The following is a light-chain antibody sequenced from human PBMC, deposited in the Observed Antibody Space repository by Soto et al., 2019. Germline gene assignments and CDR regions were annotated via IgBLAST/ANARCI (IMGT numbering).Light chain of an antibody. J-gene: IGKJ1*01. Sequence: IQLAQSPSTLSGSVGDRVTITCLASQTISSWLAWYQQKPGKAPKLLIYAASNLQSGVPSRFSGSGSGTDFTLTISSLQPEDFATYFCQQSYSTPPWTFGQGTKVDI. CDR2: AAS. CDR1: QTISSW. CDR3: QQSYSTPPWT. V-gene: IGKV1-39*01.